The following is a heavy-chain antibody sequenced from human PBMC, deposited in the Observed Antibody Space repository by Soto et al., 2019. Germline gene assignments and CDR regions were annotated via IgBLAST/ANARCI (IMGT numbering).Heavy chain of an antibody. CDR2: IDHSGST. CDR1: GGSFSCYY. V-gene: IGHV4-34*01. J-gene: IGHJ4*02. D-gene: IGHD6-19*01. Sequence: SETLSLTCAVYGGSFSCYYWSWVRPPPGKGLEWIGEIDHSGSTNYNPSVKSRVTISVDTSKNQFSLKLSSVTAADTAVYYCARGYSSGWYGTTFFDYWGQGNLVTVSS. CDR3: ARGYSSGWYGTTFFDY.